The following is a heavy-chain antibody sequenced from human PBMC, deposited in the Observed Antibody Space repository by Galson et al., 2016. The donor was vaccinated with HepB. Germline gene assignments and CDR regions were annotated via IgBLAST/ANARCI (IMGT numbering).Heavy chain of an antibody. Sequence: SVKVSCKASGNTFTTYYMHWVRQAPGQGLEWMGIINPSGDGTSYAQKFQGRVTMTRDTSTSTVYMELSSLRSEDTAIYYCAREGGSADSGPYDYWGQGSPVAFSS. J-gene: IGHJ4*02. CDR3: AREGGSADSGPYDY. V-gene: IGHV1-46*01. CDR2: INPSGDGT. CDR1: GNTFTTYY. D-gene: IGHD1-26*01.